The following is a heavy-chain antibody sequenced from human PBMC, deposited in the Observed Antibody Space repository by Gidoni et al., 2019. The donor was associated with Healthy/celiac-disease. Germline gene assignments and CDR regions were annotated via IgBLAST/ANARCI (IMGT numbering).Heavy chain of an antibody. CDR2: ISSSSSYI. Sequence: EVQLVESGGGLVKPGGSLRLSCAASGFTFSSYSMNWVRQAPGKGLEWVSSISSSSSYIYYADSVKGRFTISRDNAKNSLYLQMNSLRAEDTAVYYCARDSDMVRGAPADYWGQGTLVTVSS. J-gene: IGHJ4*02. CDR3: ARDSDMVRGAPADY. V-gene: IGHV3-21*01. CDR1: GFTFSSYS. D-gene: IGHD3-10*01.